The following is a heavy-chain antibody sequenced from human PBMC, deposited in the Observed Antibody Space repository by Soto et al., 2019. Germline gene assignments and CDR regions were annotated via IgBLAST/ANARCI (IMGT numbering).Heavy chain of an antibody. D-gene: IGHD3-3*01. Sequence: GESLKISCKGSGYSFTSYWIGWVRQMPGKGLEWMGIIYPGDSDTRYSPSFQGQVTISADKSISTAYLQWSSLKASDTAMYYCARHLSHYDFWSGYSPNWFDPWGQGTLVTV. J-gene: IGHJ5*02. CDR2: IYPGDSDT. CDR1: GYSFTSYW. V-gene: IGHV5-51*01. CDR3: ARHLSHYDFWSGYSPNWFDP.